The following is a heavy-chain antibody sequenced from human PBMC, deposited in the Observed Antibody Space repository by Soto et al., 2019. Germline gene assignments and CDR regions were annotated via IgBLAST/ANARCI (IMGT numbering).Heavy chain of an antibody. CDR2: IIPILGIA. Sequence: QVQLVQSGAEVKKPGSSVKVSCKASGGTFSSYTISWVRQAPGQGLEWMGRIIPILGIANYAQKFQGRVTIXAXXSTSTAYMELSSLISEDTAVYYCARGAYYDSWSDYWGQGTLVTVSS. J-gene: IGHJ4*02. V-gene: IGHV1-69*02. CDR3: ARGAYYDSWSDY. D-gene: IGHD3-22*01. CDR1: GGTFSSYT.